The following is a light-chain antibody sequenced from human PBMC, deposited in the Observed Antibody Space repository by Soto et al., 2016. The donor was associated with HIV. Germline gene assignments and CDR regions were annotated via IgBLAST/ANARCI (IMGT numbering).Light chain of an antibody. CDR3: LQDYDRPYT. J-gene: IGKJ2*01. CDR1: QAINSR. Sequence: DIQMTQSPSSVSASVGDRVTITCRASQAINSRLAWYQQNPGKAPEVLITATYTLQDGVPSRFSGSASGGTGTDFTLTISSLQPEDSASYFCLQDYDRPYTFGQGTKLEIK. CDR2: ATY. V-gene: IGKV1-12*01.